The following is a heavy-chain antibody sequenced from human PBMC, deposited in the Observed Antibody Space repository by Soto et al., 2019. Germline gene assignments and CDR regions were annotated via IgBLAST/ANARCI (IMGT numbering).Heavy chain of an antibody. Sequence: EVQLVESGGGLVKPGGSLRLSCAASGFSFSTYTMNWVRQAPGKGLEWVSSISSSGSYIYYADSVRGRFTISRDNAKNSLYLKMNSLRAEDTAVYYCARAQSTFHPFDYWGQGTLVTVSS. CDR1: GFSFSTYT. CDR3: ARAQSTFHPFDY. D-gene: IGHD3-16*01. J-gene: IGHJ4*02. CDR2: ISSSGSYI. V-gene: IGHV3-21*01.